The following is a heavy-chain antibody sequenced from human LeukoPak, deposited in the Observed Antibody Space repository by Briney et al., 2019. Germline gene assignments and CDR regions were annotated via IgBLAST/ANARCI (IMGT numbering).Heavy chain of an antibody. D-gene: IGHD1-1*01. V-gene: IGHV4-59*01. Sequence: SETLSLTCTVSGGSISSYYWSWIRQPPGKGLEWIGYIYYSGSTNYNPSLKSRVTISVDTSKNQFSLKLSSVTAADTAVYYCARGGGTLTYYYYGMDVWGQRTTVTVSS. CDR3: ARGGGTLTYYYYGMDV. CDR1: GGSISSYY. J-gene: IGHJ6*02. CDR2: IYYSGST.